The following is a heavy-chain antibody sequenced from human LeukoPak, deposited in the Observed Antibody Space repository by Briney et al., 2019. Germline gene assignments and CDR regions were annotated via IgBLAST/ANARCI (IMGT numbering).Heavy chain of an antibody. CDR2: ISGSGGST. J-gene: IGHJ4*02. V-gene: IGHV3-23*01. CDR3: ANLYGDYDGN. Sequence: GGSLRLSCAASGFTFSGYAMSWGRQAPGKWLEWVSPISGSGGSTYYADAVKGPCTTSTDNSKNTLYLKMNSLRAEDTAVYYCANLYGDYDGNWGQGTLVTVSS. D-gene: IGHD4-17*01. CDR1: GFTFSGYA.